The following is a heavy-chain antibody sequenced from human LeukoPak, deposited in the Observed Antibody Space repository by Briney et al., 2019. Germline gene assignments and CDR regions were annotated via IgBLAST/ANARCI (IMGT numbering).Heavy chain of an antibody. V-gene: IGHV4-34*01. Sequence: SETLSLTCAVYGGSFSGYYWSWIRQPPGKGPEWIGEINHSGSTNYNPSLKSRVTISVDTSKNQFSLKLSSVTAADTAVYYCARASRVLGDAFDIWGQGTMVTVSS. CDR1: GGSFSGYY. D-gene: IGHD3-10*01. J-gene: IGHJ3*02. CDR3: ARASRVLGDAFDI. CDR2: INHSGST.